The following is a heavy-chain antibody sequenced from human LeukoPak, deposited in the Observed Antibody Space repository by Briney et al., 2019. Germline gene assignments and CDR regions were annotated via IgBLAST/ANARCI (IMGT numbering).Heavy chain of an antibody. D-gene: IGHD1-14*01. J-gene: IGHJ1*01. V-gene: IGHV3-74*01. Sequence: GGSLRLSCAASGFTFSRHWMYWVRQAPGKGLVWVSRVNADESRAIIADSVKGRFTISRDNARDTVYLQMNSLSVEDTAVYFCRSGITEEDSVAIEHWGQGTLVTVSS. CDR1: GFTFSRHW. CDR2: VNADESRA. CDR3: RSGITEEDSVAIEH.